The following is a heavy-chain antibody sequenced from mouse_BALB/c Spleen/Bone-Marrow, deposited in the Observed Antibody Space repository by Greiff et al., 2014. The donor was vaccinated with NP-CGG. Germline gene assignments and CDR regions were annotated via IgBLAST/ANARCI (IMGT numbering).Heavy chain of an antibody. V-gene: IGHV3-1*02. Sequence: VQLQQPGPDLVKPSQSLSLTCTVTGYSITSGYSWHWIRQFPENKLEWMGYIHYSGSTNYNPSLKSRISITRDTSKNQFFLQLNSVTTEDTATYYCARSTMITTVDYWGQGTTLTVSS. J-gene: IGHJ2*01. CDR2: IHYSGST. CDR3: ARSTMITTVDY. CDR1: GYSITSGYS. D-gene: IGHD2-4*01.